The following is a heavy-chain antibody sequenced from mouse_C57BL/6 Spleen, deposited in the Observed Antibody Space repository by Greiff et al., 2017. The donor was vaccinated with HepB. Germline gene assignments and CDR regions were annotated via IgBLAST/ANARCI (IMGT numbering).Heavy chain of an antibody. CDR2: ISSGSSTI. CDR3: ARDYYGSSYLDY. CDR1: GFTFSDYG. Sequence: EVKVVESGGGLVKPGGSLKLSCAASGFTFSDYGMHWVRQAPEKGLEWVAYISSGSSTIYYADTVKGRVTISRDNAKNTPFLQMTSLRSEDTAMSYCARDYYGSSYLDYWGQGTTLTVSS. D-gene: IGHD1-1*01. V-gene: IGHV5-17*01. J-gene: IGHJ2*01.